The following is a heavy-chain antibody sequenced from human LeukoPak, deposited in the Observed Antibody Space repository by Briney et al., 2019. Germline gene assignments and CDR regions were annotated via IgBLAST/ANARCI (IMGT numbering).Heavy chain of an antibody. Sequence: PSETLSLTCTVSGGSISSSGYYWGWIRQPPGKGLEWIGSIYYSGSTYYNPSLKSRVTISVDTSKNQFSLKLSSVTAADTAVYYCAIDWGGIDYWGQGTLVTVSS. CDR1: GGSISSSGYY. CDR3: AIDWGGIDY. J-gene: IGHJ4*02. V-gene: IGHV4-39*07. CDR2: IYYSGST. D-gene: IGHD3-9*01.